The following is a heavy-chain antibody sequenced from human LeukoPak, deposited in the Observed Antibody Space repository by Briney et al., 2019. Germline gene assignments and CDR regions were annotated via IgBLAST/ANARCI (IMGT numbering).Heavy chain of an antibody. J-gene: IGHJ5*02. D-gene: IGHD1-1*01. CDR2: IYSSGST. V-gene: IGHV4-4*09. Sequence: SETLSLTCTVSSDSISSYYWSWIRQPPGKGLEWIGYIYSSGSTNYNPSLKSRVTISVDTSKNQFSLKLSSVTAADTAVYYCERHDNAWFDPWGQGTLVTVSS. CDR1: SDSISSYY. CDR3: ERHDNAWFDP.